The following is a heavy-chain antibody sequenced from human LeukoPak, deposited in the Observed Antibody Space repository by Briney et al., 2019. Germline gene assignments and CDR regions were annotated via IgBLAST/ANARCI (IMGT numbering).Heavy chain of an antibody. V-gene: IGHV4-59*01. CDR2: IYYSGST. J-gene: IGHJ4*02. Sequence: SETLSLTCAVYGGSFSGYYWSWIRQPPGKGLEWIGYIYYSGSTNYNPSLKSRVTISVDTSKNQFSLKLSSVTAADTAVYYCASGYYDSSGFDYWGQGTLVTVSS. CDR1: GGSFSGYY. D-gene: IGHD3-22*01. CDR3: ASGYYDSSGFDY.